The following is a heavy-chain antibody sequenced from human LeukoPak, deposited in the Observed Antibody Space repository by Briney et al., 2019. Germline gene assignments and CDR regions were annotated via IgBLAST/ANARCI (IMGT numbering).Heavy chain of an antibody. CDR3: ARDKQLWLLGAFDI. Sequence: GGSLRLSCAASGFTFSSYAMHWVRQAPGKGLEWVAVISYDGSNKYYADSVKGRFTISRDNPKNTLYLQMNSLRAEDTAVYYCARDKQLWLLGAFDIWGQGTMVTVSS. V-gene: IGHV3-30-3*01. J-gene: IGHJ3*02. D-gene: IGHD5-18*01. CDR2: ISYDGSNK. CDR1: GFTFSSYA.